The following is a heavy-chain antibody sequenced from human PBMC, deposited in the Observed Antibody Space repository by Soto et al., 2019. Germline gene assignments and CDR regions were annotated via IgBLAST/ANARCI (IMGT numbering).Heavy chain of an antibody. CDR2: ISSNGGST. J-gene: IGHJ4*02. D-gene: IGHD5-18*01. CDR3: VKDTAMVNPDFDY. CDR1: GFTFSSYA. V-gene: IGHV3-64D*06. Sequence: LRLSCSASGFTFSSYAMHWVRQAPGKGLEYVSAISSNGGSTYYADSVKGRFTISRDNSKNTLYLQMSSLRAEDTAVYYCVKDTAMVNPDFDYWGQGTLVTVSS.